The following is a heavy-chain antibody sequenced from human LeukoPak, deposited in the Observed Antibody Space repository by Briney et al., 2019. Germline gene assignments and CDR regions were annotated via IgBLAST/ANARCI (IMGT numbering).Heavy chain of an antibody. Sequence: SETLSLTCTVSGGSISRSNYYWGWIRQPPGKGLEWIATIFYYGKRYYNPSLQSRVTISLDTSKNQFSLKLSSVTAADTAVYYCARVHAGIAVAASPYYYYYYMDVWGKGTTVTVSS. CDR2: IFYYGKR. V-gene: IGHV4-39*07. J-gene: IGHJ6*03. CDR3: ARVHAGIAVAASPYYYYYYMDV. CDR1: GGSISRSNYY. D-gene: IGHD6-19*01.